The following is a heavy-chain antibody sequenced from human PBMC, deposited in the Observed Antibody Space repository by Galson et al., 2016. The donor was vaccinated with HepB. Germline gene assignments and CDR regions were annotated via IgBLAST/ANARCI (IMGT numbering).Heavy chain of an antibody. Sequence: SLRLSCAASGFTFSDYWMQWVRQVPGRGLVWVSRISPDGRNTDYGDSVKGRFTISRDNAKNTVNVQLSSLRAEDTAVYYCARGGAGCTGANCARAYHGLDVWGQGTTVTVSS. CDR1: GFTFSDYW. V-gene: IGHV3-74*01. CDR3: ARGGAGCTGANCARAYHGLDV. D-gene: IGHD2-8*02. J-gene: IGHJ6*02. CDR2: ISPDGRNT.